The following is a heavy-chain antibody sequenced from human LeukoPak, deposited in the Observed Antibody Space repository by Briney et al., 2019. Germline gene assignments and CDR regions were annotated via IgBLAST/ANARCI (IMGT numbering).Heavy chain of an antibody. Sequence: GSLRLSCAVSGITPINYGISWVRRPPGGRVQWVAGIIDSGGSTNYADSVKGRFTISRDNPKNTLYLQMNSLRAEDTAVYFCAKRGVVIRVILVGFHKQAYYFDSWGQGALVTVSS. CDR3: AKRGVVIRVILVGFHKQAYYFDS. V-gene: IGHV3-23*01. CDR1: GITPINYG. D-gene: IGHD3-22*01. CDR2: IIDSGGST. J-gene: IGHJ4*02.